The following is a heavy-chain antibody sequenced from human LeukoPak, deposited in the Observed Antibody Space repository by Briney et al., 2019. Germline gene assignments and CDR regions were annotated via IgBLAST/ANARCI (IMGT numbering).Heavy chain of an antibody. D-gene: IGHD3-22*01. CDR3: ARGAPDYYDSSGYNFDY. Sequence: ASVNVSCKASGYTFTSYYINWVRQATGQGLEWMGCMNPNSGNTGYAQKFQGRGTMTRNNSISTAYMELSSLRSEDTAVYYCARGAPDYYDSSGYNFDYWGQGTLVTVSS. CDR1: GYTFTSYY. V-gene: IGHV1-8*01. CDR2: MNPNSGNT. J-gene: IGHJ4*02.